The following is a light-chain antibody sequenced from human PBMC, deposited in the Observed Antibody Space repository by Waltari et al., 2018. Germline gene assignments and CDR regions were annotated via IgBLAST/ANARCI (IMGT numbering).Light chain of an antibody. CDR3: TSHARSGVSL. J-gene: IGLJ3*02. V-gene: IGLV2-23*02. Sequence: QSALTQPATVSGSPGQSITISCSGASSDIGESNLVSWYQQHPGKAPTLIIYDVAKRPSGVSNRFSASKSANTAFLTISGLQPEDEADYYCTSHARSGVSLFGGGTKLTV. CDR2: DVA. CDR1: SSDIGESNL.